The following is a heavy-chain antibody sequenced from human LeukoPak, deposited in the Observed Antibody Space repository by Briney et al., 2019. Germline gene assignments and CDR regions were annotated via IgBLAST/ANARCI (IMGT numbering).Heavy chain of an antibody. J-gene: IGHJ5*02. D-gene: IGHD6-19*01. Sequence: PSETLSLTCTASGGSISSSDYYWGWIRQPPGKGLEWIGSIYYSGNAFYNPSLKSRVTISVDTSKNQFSLKVSSVTVGDTAVYYCASLVPGAVATYGGVSWGQGTLVTVSS. CDR3: ASLVPGAVATYGGVS. CDR2: IYYSGNA. CDR1: GGSISSSDYY. V-gene: IGHV4-39*01.